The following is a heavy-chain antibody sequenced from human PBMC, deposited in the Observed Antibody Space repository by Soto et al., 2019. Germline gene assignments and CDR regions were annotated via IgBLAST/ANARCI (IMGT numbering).Heavy chain of an antibody. J-gene: IGHJ6*02. CDR3: ARDQEVPAAIGYYYYGMDV. CDR1: GGTFSSYA. D-gene: IGHD2-2*01. Sequence: SVKVSCKASGGTFSSYAISWVRQAPGQGLEWMGGIIPIFGTANYAQKFQGRVTITADESTSTAYMELSSLRSEDTAVYYCARDQEVPAAIGYYYYGMDVWGQGTTVTVSS. CDR2: IIPIFGTA. V-gene: IGHV1-69*13.